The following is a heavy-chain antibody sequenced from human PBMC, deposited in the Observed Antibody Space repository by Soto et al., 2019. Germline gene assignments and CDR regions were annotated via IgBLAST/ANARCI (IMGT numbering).Heavy chain of an antibody. D-gene: IGHD5-18*01. J-gene: IGHJ5*02. CDR1: GFTFSRYA. V-gene: IGHV3-30-3*01. CDR2: ILYDGSNK. Sequence: QVQVVESGGGVVQPGRSLRLSCAASGFTFSRYAMHWVRQAPGKGLEWVALILYDGSNKYYADSVKGRFTISRDNSKHTLYLHMNSLSAEDTAGYYCARDVDTAYNWFDPWGQGTLVTVSS. CDR3: ARDVDTAYNWFDP.